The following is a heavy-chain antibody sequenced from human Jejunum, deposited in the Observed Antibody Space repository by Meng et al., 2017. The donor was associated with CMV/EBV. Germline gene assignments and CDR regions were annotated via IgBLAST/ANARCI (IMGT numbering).Heavy chain of an antibody. CDR2: LRYDGGIT. CDR1: FSDYW. Sequence: FSDYWMHWVRQAPGKGLEWVAFLRYDGGITYYAASVKGRFTISRDNSKNTLFLQMSSLRAEDTAVYFCAKLYGDLDNYYYYGMDVWGQGTTVTVSS. J-gene: IGHJ6*02. D-gene: IGHD4-17*01. V-gene: IGHV3-30*02. CDR3: AKLYGDLDNYYYYGMDV.